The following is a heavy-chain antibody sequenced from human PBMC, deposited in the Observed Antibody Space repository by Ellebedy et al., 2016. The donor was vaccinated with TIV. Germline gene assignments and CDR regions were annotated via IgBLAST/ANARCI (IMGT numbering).Heavy chain of an antibody. D-gene: IGHD3-16*01. Sequence: SETLSLXXTVSGGSIRSSHYYWGWIRQPPGKGLEWIGSIYYSGSTYYNPSLKSRVTISVDTSKNQFSLKLSSVIAADTAVYYCAGPPETTFDFFEYWGQGTLVTVSS. J-gene: IGHJ4*02. CDR1: GGSIRSSHYY. CDR2: IYYSGST. CDR3: AGPPETTFDFFEY. V-gene: IGHV4-39*01.